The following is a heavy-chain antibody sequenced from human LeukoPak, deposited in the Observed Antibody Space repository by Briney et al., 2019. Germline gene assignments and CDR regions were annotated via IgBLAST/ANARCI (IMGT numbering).Heavy chain of an antibody. J-gene: IGHJ4*02. CDR3: ARVGYYDSSGYYSYAYFDY. D-gene: IGHD3-22*01. V-gene: IGHV4-30-2*01. Sequence: SETLSLTCAVSGGSISSGGYSWSWIRQPPGKGLEWIGYIYHSGSTYYDPSLKSRVTISVHRSKNQFSLKLSSVTAADTAVYYCARVGYYDSSGYYSYAYFDYWGQGTLVTVSS. CDR2: IYHSGST. CDR1: GGSISSGGYS.